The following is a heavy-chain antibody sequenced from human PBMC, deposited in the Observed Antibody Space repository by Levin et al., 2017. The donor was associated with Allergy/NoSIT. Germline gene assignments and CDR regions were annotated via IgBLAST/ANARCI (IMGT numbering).Heavy chain of an antibody. CDR2: INPNSGGT. CDR3: ERCNRPIAAAGVFPAFCCFDP. D-gene: IGHD6-13*01. J-gene: IGHJ5*02. V-gene: IGHV1-2*02. Sequence: GESLKISCKASGYTFAGYYMHWVRQAPGQGLEWMGWINPNSGGTNYSQMFQGRVTITSDTSISTAYMELSRLISDDTAVYYCERCNRPIAAAGVFPAFCCFDPWGQGTLVTVSS. CDR1: GYTFAGYY.